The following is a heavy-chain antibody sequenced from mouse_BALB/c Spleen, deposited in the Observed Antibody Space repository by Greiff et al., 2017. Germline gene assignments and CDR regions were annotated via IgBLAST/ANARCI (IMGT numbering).Heavy chain of an antibody. V-gene: IGHV1-14*01. CDR2: INPYNDGT. CDR3: ASGSGYDLRIDY. CDR1: GYTFTSYV. D-gene: IGHD2-2*01. Sequence: EVQVVESGPELVKPGASVKMSCKASGYTFTSYVMHWVKQKPGQGLEWIGYINPYNDGTKYNEKFKGKATLTSDKSSSTAYMELSSLTSEDSAVYYCASGSGYDLRIDYWGQGTTLTVSS. J-gene: IGHJ2*01.